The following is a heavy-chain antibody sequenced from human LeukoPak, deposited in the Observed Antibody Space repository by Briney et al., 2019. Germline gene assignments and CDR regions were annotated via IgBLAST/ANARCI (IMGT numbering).Heavy chain of an antibody. D-gene: IGHD3-9*01. J-gene: IGHJ1*01. CDR3: ARGTRYYDALIGYYIGYFQH. Sequence: SETLSLTCTVSGGSISSGNYYWSWIRQHPGKGLEWIGSIYYSGSTYYNPSLKSRVTISVDTSKNLFSLNLSSVTAADTAVYYCARGTRYYDALIGYYIGYFQHWGQGTLVTVSS. V-gene: IGHV4-31*03. CDR1: GGSISSGNYY. CDR2: IYYSGST.